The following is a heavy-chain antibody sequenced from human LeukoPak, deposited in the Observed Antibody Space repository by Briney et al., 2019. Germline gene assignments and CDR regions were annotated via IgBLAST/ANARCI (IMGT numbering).Heavy chain of an antibody. V-gene: IGHV1-69*04. CDR3: ARDLARGTEMIITTLFDY. CDR2: INPNSGGT. Sequence: ASVKVSCKASGGTFSSYAISWVRQAPGQGLEWMGRINPNSGGTNYAQKFQGRVTITRDTSASTAYMELSGLRSEDTAVYYCARDLARGTEMIITTLFDYWGQGTLVTVSS. D-gene: IGHD3-22*01. J-gene: IGHJ4*02. CDR1: GGTFSSYA.